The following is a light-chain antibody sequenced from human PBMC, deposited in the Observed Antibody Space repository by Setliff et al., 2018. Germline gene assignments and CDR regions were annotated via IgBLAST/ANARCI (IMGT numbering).Light chain of an antibody. CDR3: SSYAGTYIYV. CDR2: DVN. Sequence: SALTQPPSASGSPGQSVTISCTGTNSDIGAYDHVAWYQHHPGKAPKLIIFDVNKRPSGVPDRFSGSKSGNTASLTVSGLQADDEADYYCSSYAGTYIYVFATGTRSPS. CDR1: NSDIGAYDH. J-gene: IGLJ1*01. V-gene: IGLV2-8*01.